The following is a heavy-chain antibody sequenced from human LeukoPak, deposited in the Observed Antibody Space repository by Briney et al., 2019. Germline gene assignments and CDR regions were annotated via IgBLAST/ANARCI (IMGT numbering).Heavy chain of an antibody. V-gene: IGHV3-21*01. D-gene: IGHD1-26*01. J-gene: IGHJ5*02. CDR3: VRGSQPNQNNWFDP. CDR1: GFSFSNYN. CDR2: ITTSSSYT. Sequence: GGSLRLSCEASGFSFSNYNMDWVRQTPGKGLEWISSITTSSSYTFYADSVKGRFTISRDNARNSLYLQMNSLRAEDTAVYYCVRGSQPNQNNWFDPWGQGTLVTVSS.